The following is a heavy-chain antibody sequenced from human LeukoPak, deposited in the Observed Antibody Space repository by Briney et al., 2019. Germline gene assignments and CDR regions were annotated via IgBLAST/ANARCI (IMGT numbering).Heavy chain of an antibody. CDR2: IYHSGST. V-gene: IGHV4-4*02. CDR1: RGSINSSHW. CDR3: ARVGYYDSSGYYQKYFQH. D-gene: IGHD3-22*01. Sequence: SGTLSLTCAVSRGSINSSHWWHWVRQPPGKGLEWIGEIYHSGSTNYNPSLKSRVTISVDTSKNQFSLKLSSVTAADTAVYYCARVGYYDSSGYYQKYFQHWGQGTLVTVSS. J-gene: IGHJ1*01.